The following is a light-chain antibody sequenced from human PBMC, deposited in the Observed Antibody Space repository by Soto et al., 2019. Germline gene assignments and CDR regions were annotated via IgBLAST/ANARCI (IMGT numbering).Light chain of an antibody. Sequence: SYELTQPPSVSVAPGQTARIACGGNNLGRKSVHWYQQKSGQAPVLVVYDDSDRPSGIPERFSGSNSGNTATLTISRVEAEYEADYYCQVWDSSSDHVVFGGGTKLTVL. CDR3: QVWDSSSDHVV. J-gene: IGLJ2*01. CDR1: NLGRKS. CDR2: DDS. V-gene: IGLV3-21*02.